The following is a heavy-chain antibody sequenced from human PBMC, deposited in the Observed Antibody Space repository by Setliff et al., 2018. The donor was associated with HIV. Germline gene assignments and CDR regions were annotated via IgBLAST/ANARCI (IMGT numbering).Heavy chain of an antibody. Sequence: SETLSLTCTVSGGSISSYYWSWIRQPPGKRLEWIGYIYYTGSTNYNPSLKSRVTISLDTSKNQFSLNLSSVTAADTAVYYCASGIVVGIYFQHWGQGTLVTVSS. CDR2: IYYTGST. J-gene: IGHJ1*01. D-gene: IGHD3-22*01. V-gene: IGHV4-59*01. CDR1: GGSISSYY. CDR3: ASGIVVGIYFQH.